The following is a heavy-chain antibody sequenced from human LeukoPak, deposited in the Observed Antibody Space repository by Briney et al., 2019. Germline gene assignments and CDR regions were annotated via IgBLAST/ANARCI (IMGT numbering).Heavy chain of an antibody. Sequence: ASVKVSCKASGYTFTGYYMHWVRQAPGQGLEWMGWINPNSGGTNYAQKFRGRVTMTRDTSISTAYMELSRLRSDDTAVYYCARARRITMIVVANNWFDPWGQGTLVTVSS. D-gene: IGHD3-22*01. CDR3: ARARRITMIVVANNWFDP. CDR2: INPNSGGT. V-gene: IGHV1-2*02. CDR1: GYTFTGYY. J-gene: IGHJ5*02.